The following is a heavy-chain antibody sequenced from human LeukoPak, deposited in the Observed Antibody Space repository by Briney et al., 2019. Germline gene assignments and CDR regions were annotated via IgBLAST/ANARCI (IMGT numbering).Heavy chain of an antibody. Sequence: SGPTLVNPTQPLTLTCTFSGFSLSTSGVGVAWIRQPPGKALEWLALIYWNDDKRYSPSLKSRLTITKDTSKNQVVLTMTNMDPVDTATYYCAHRSYYDSSGYGLFDYWGQGTLVTVSS. CDR2: IYWNDDK. D-gene: IGHD3-22*01. CDR1: GFSLSTSGVG. V-gene: IGHV2-5*01. J-gene: IGHJ4*02. CDR3: AHRSYYDSSGYGLFDY.